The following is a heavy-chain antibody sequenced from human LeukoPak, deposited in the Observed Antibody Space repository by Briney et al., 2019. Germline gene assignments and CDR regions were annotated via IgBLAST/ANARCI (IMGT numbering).Heavy chain of an antibody. CDR3: ARFMFRYGSGEYDYYYYGMDV. D-gene: IGHD3-10*01. V-gene: IGHV3-23*01. CDR2: ISGSGVGT. CDR1: GFTFSSDA. Sequence: GRSLRLSCAASGFTFSSDAMSWVRQAPGKGLEWVSSISGSGVGTYYADSVKGRFTISRDNSKNTLYLQVNSLRVEDSAIYYCARFMFRYGSGEYDYYYYGMDVWGLGTTVTVSS. J-gene: IGHJ6*02.